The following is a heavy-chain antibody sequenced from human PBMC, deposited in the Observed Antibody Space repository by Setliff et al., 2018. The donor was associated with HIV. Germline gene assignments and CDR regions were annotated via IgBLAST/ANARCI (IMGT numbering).Heavy chain of an antibody. D-gene: IGHD3-22*01. Sequence: SETLSLTCAVYTESLTRYDWAWIRQSPEKGLEWIGEIDDSGSIIYNPSLQSRVTMSVDTSKNQFSLKVRSLTAADTAVYYCAREDTTGYYSLSAFDIWGQGTLVTVSS. CDR1: TESLTRYD. J-gene: IGHJ3*02. V-gene: IGHV4-34*01. CDR3: AREDTTGYYSLSAFDI. CDR2: IDDSGSI.